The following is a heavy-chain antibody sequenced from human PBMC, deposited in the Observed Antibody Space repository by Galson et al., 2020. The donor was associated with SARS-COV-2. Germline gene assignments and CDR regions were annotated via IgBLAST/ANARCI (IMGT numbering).Heavy chain of an antibody. CDR2: VNIGGNT. J-gene: IGHJ2*01. CDR1: GGSFSAYS. D-gene: IGHD6-19*01. V-gene: IGHV4-34*01. Sequence: SQTLSLTCAVYGGSFSAYSWTWIRQPPGKGLEWIGEVNIGGNTNYSPSLRSRVTVSVDTSKNQFSLKLRSVTAADTAVYYCARDLGIAVADCDLWGRGTLVTVSS. CDR3: ARDLGIAVADCDL.